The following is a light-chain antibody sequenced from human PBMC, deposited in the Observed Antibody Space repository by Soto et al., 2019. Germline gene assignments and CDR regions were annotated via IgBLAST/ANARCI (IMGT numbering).Light chain of an antibody. Sequence: QSALTQPASVSGSPGQSITISCTGTSSDVGGYNYVSWYQQHPGKAPKLMIFEVSNRPSGVSIRFSGSKFGNTASLTISGLQAEDEADYYCSSYTSTSALPVFAGGTKVAVL. V-gene: IGLV2-14*01. CDR3: SSYTSTSALPV. CDR1: SSDVGGYNY. J-gene: IGLJ3*02. CDR2: EVS.